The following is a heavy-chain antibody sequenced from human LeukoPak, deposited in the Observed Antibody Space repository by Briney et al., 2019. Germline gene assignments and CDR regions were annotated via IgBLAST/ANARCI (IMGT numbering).Heavy chain of an antibody. CDR1: GFTFSSYA. CDR3: AKGAAVTIFGVVTYFDY. V-gene: IGHV3-23*01. Sequence: PGGSLRLSCAASGFTFSSYAMSWVRQAPGKGLEWVSAISGSGGSTYYADSVKGRFTISRDNSKNTLYLQMNSLRAEDTAVYYCAKGAAVTIFGVVTYFDYWGQGTLVTVSS. CDR2: ISGSGGST. J-gene: IGHJ4*02. D-gene: IGHD3-3*01.